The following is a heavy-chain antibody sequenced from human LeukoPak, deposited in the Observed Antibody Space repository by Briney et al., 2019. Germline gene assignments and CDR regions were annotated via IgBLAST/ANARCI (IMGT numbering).Heavy chain of an antibody. CDR3: AREGLDV. V-gene: IGHV1-8*03. CDR2: MNPNSGNT. CDR1: GYTFITYD. J-gene: IGHJ3*01. Sequence: ASVKVSCKPSGYTFITYDINWVRQATGQGLEWMAYMNPNSGNTGYAQTFQGRVTITWDTSINTAYMELSSLRSDDTALYYCAREGLDVWGQGTVVTVSS.